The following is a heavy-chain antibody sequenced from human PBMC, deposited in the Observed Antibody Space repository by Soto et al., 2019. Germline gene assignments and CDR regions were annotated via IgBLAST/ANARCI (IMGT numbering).Heavy chain of an antibody. J-gene: IGHJ4*01. CDR1: GGLISKYS. CDR2: VLPISGST. V-gene: IGHV1-69*06. D-gene: IGHD5-12*01. Sequence: VQLVQSGAEVRKPGSSVKVSCKTSGGLISKYSFNWVRQAPGQGLEWMGGVLPISGSTDYAQKFQGRLTITADRSTSTVYMELSRLRSDDTANYYCATIRVRGGPLRFEDGGQGMLISVSS. CDR3: ATIRVRGGPLRFED.